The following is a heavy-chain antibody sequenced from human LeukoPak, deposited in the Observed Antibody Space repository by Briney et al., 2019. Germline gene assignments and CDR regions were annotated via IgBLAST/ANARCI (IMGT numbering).Heavy chain of an antibody. D-gene: IGHD4-17*01. V-gene: IGHV4-38-2*01. J-gene: IGHJ4*02. CDR2: IYHSGST. CDR1: GYSISSGYY. Sequence: PSETLTLTCAVSGYSISSGYYWGWLRQPPGKGLEWIGSIYHSGSTYYNPSLKSRVTISVDTSKNQFSLKLSSVTAADTAVYYCARDYGDYAGYWGQGTLVTVSS. CDR3: ARDYGDYAGY.